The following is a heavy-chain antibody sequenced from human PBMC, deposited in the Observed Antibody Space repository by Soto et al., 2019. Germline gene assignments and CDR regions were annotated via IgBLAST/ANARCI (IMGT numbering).Heavy chain of an antibody. Sequence: GASVKVSCKASGYTFTSYGISWVRQAPGQGLEWMGWISAYNGNTNYAQKLQGRVTISADKSISTAYLQWSSLKASDTAMYYCARQGCSGGSCYSTAFDIWGQGTMVTVSS. CDR2: ISAYNGNT. D-gene: IGHD2-15*01. CDR1: GYTFTSYG. CDR3: ARQGCSGGSCYSTAFDI. V-gene: IGHV1-18*01. J-gene: IGHJ3*02.